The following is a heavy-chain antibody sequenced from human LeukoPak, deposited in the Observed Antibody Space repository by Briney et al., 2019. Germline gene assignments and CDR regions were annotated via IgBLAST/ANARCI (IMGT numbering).Heavy chain of an antibody. CDR3: ARTRTYGHGWFDP. V-gene: IGHV1-2*02. CDR1: GYTFTDYY. J-gene: IGHJ5*02. D-gene: IGHD3-10*01. CDR2: INPNSGGT. Sequence: ASVKVSCKASGYTFTDYYIHWMRQAPAQGLEWMGWINPNSGGTGYAQKFQGRVIMTRDTSISTAYMELSRLRSDDTAVYYCARTRTYGHGWFDPWGQGTLVTVSS.